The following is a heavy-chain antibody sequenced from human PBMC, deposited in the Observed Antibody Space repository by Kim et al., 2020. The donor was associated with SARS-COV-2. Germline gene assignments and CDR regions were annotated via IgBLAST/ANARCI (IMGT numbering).Heavy chain of an antibody. Sequence: GGSLRLSCAASGFTFSSYSMNWVRQAPGKGLEWVSYISSSSTIYYADSVKGRFTISRDNAKNSLYLQMNSLRAEDTAVYYCARVNYGSGVGDLCGRGTL. CDR1: GFTFSSYS. J-gene: IGHJ2*01. CDR3: ARVNYGSGVGDL. V-gene: IGHV3-48*01. CDR2: ISSSSTI. D-gene: IGHD3-10*01.